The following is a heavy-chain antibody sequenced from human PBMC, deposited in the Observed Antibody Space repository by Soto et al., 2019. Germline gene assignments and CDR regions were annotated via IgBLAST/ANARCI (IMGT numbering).Heavy chain of an antibody. J-gene: IGHJ4*02. CDR1: GFTFSSYA. D-gene: IGHD3-22*01. CDR3: AKDGPYYYDSSGYGN. Sequence: PGGSLRLSCAASGFTFSSYAMSWVRQAPGQGLEWVSAISGSGGSTYYADSVKGRFTISRDNSKNTLYLQMNSLRAEDTAVYYCAKDGPYYYDSSGYGNWGQGTLVTVSS. CDR2: ISGSGGST. V-gene: IGHV3-23*01.